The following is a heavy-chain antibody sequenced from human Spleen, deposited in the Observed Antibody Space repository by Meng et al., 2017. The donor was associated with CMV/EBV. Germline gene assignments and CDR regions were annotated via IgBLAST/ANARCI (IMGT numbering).Heavy chain of an antibody. V-gene: IGHV4-30-4*01. Sequence: WIRQPPGKGLEWIGYIFYTGSTYYSPSLKSRVTILVDASKNQFSLKLSSVTAADTALYYCARGDPTTWAHECIDGVCQTMRKPNWFDPWGQGTLVTVSS. J-gene: IGHJ5*02. D-gene: IGHD2-8*01. CDR3: ARGDPTTWAHECIDGVCQTMRKPNWFDP. CDR2: IFYTGST.